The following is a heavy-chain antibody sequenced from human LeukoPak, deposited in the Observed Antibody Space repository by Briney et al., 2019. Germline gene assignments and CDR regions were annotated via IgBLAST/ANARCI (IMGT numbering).Heavy chain of an antibody. CDR1: AFTFSSYE. CDR2: ISSSGSTI. J-gene: IGHJ4*02. D-gene: IGHD3-16*01. Sequence: GGSLTLSCAASAFTFSSYEMNWVRPAPGKGREWVSYISSSGSTIYYADSVKGRFTIYRDKATNSLYLQMNSSRAEDTYVYYCARVDPFFDYWGQGTLVTVSS. CDR3: ARVDPFFDY. V-gene: IGHV3-48*03.